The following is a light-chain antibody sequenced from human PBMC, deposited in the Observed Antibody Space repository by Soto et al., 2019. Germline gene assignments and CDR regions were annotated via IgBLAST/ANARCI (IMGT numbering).Light chain of an antibody. CDR3: CSYAGSNSLI. CDR2: EVN. V-gene: IGLV2-23*02. Sequence: QSVLTQPASVSGSHGQSITISCTGTNGDVGSYDLVSWYQRYPGEAPKLIIYEVNKRPSGISNRFSGSKSGNTASLTISGLKAEDEAEYDCCSYAGSNSLIFGGGTKLTVL. J-gene: IGLJ2*01. CDR1: NGDVGSYDL.